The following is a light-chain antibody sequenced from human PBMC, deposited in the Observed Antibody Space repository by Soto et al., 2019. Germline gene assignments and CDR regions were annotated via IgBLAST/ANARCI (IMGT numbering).Light chain of an antibody. J-gene: IGKJ1*01. CDR3: QQYNNWPRT. CDR2: GAS. CDR1: QSVSSD. V-gene: IGKV3-15*01. Sequence: EIVMTQSPATLSVSPGERATLSCRASQSVSSDLAWYHQKPGQAPRLLIYGASTRATGIPARFSGSGSGTEFTLNTTSLHSEDFAVYYCQQYNNWPRTFGQGTKVDIK.